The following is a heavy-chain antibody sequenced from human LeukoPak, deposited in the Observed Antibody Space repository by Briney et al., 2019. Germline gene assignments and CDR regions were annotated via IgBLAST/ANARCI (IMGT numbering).Heavy chain of an antibody. J-gene: IGHJ3*02. CDR3: GRWYCSSTSCYAGPFDI. Sequence: ASVRVSCKSSGYTFDSYGISWVRQAPGQGLEWMGWISPYNDYTNYAQKFQGRVTMTTDTSTSTAYMELRSLRSDDTAVYYRGRWYCSSTSCYAGPFDIWGQGTMVTVSS. CDR2: ISPYNDYT. V-gene: IGHV1-18*04. CDR1: GYTFDSYG. D-gene: IGHD2-2*01.